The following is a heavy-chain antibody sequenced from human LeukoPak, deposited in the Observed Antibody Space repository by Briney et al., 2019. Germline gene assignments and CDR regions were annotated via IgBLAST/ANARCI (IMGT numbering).Heavy chain of an antibody. CDR1: VGSIRNYY. D-gene: IGHD4-11*01. CDR3: ARASDRLQPPDY. Sequence: SETLSLTCTVSVGSIRNYYWTWIRQPPGKGLEWIGYIYYSGSTNYNPSLKSRVTISVDTSKNQFSLKLSSVTAADTAMYYCARASDRLQPPDYWGQGTLVSVSS. CDR2: IYYSGST. J-gene: IGHJ4*02. V-gene: IGHV4-59*01.